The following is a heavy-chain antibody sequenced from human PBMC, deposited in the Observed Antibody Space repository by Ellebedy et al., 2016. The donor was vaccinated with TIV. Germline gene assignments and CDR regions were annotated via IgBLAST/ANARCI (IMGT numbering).Heavy chain of an antibody. CDR1: GGSISSSNW. V-gene: IGHV4-39*01. CDR2: IYYSGST. D-gene: IGHD2-15*01. CDR3: ARLDCSGGSCYSGY. Sequence: SETLSLXCAVSGGSISSSNWWSWVRQPPGKGLEWIGTIYYSGSTYYNPSLKSRVSISVDTSKNQFSLKLSSVTAADTAVYYCARLDCSGGSCYSGYWGQGTLVTVSS. J-gene: IGHJ4*02.